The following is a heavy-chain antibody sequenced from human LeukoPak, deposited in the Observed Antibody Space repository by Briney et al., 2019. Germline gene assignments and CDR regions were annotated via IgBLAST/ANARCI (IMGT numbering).Heavy chain of an antibody. J-gene: IGHJ4*02. CDR1: GFTFSSYA. V-gene: IGHV3-23*01. Sequence: GGSLRLSCAASGFTFSSYAMSWVRQAPGQGLEWVSAISGSGGSTYYADSVKGRFTISRDNSKNTLYLQMNSLRAEDTAVYYCAKMGVGATYGLYWGQGTLVTVSS. CDR3: AKMGVGATYGLY. D-gene: IGHD1-26*01. CDR2: ISGSGGST.